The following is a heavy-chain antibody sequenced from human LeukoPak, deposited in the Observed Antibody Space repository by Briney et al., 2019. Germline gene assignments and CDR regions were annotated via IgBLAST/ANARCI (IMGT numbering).Heavy chain of an antibody. D-gene: IGHD2-8*01. V-gene: IGHV3-9*01. Sequence: GGSLRLSCAASGFTFDDYAMHWVRQAPGKGLEWVSGISWNSGSIGYADSVKGRFTISRDNAKNSLYLQMNSLRAEDTALYYCAKDSEVYDAFDIWGQGTMVTVSP. CDR1: GFTFDDYA. CDR3: AKDSEVYDAFDI. J-gene: IGHJ3*02. CDR2: ISWNSGSI.